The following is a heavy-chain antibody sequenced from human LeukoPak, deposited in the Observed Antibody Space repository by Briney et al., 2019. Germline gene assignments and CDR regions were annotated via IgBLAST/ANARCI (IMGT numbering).Heavy chain of an antibody. CDR3: AKSHWYGSGRSHFVMDC. J-gene: IGHJ6*01. V-gene: IGHV3-30*02. D-gene: IGHD3-10*01. CDR1: GFTFNSYG. Sequence: PGGSLRLSCAASGFTFNSYGMHWVRQAPGKGLEWVSSVRYGGSNTYYADSVKGRFTISRDNSKHTLYLQMNSLRADDTAVFSFAKSHWYGSGRSHFVMDCWGEGTTVTGSS. CDR2: VRYGGSNT.